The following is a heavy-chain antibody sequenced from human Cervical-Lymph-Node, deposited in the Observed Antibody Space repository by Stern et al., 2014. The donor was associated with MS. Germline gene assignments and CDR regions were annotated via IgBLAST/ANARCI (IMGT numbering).Heavy chain of an antibody. CDR1: RDTFSHYA. Sequence: QVQLVQSGDEVKKPGSSVKVSCKASRDTFSHYALSWVRQAPEQGLEWMGGIIPGVGSTSYAQKFQGRITISADTSTNTVYMELSSLRSEDTAVYFCARDQGDYGSGSDYSWFDPWGQGTLVTVSS. CDR3: ARDQGDYGSGSDYSWFDP. D-gene: IGHD3-10*01. CDR2: IIPGVGST. J-gene: IGHJ5*02. V-gene: IGHV1-69*06.